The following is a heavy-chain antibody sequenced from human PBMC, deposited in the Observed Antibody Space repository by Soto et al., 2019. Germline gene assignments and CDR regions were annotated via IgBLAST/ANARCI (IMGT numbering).Heavy chain of an antibody. CDR1: GYTFTSYY. J-gene: IGHJ6*03. Sequence: GASVKVSCKASGYTFTSYYMHWVRQAPGQGLEWMGIINPSGGSTSYAQKFQGRVTMTRDTSTSTVYMELSSLRSEDTAVYYCARGEYCSSTSCYWVNYYYYMDVWGKGTTVTAP. CDR3: ARGEYCSSTSCYWVNYYYYMDV. D-gene: IGHD2-2*01. CDR2: INPSGGST. V-gene: IGHV1-46*03.